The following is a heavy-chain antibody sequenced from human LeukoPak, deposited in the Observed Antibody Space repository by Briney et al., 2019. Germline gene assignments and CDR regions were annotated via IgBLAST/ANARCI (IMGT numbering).Heavy chain of an antibody. CDR1: GFTFSSYA. V-gene: IGHV3-64*01. J-gene: IGHJ3*02. D-gene: IGHD4-11*01. CDR2: ISSNGGST. CDR3: ARIGNDYSIRAAFDI. Sequence: GGSLRLSCAASGFTFSSYATHWVRQAPGKGLEYVSAISSNGGSTYYANSVKGRFTISRDNSKNTLYLQMGSLRAEDMAVYYCARIGNDYSIRAAFDIWGQGTMVTVSS.